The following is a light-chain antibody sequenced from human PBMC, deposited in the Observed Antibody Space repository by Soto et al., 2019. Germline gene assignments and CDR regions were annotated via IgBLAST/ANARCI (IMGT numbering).Light chain of an antibody. Sequence: DIVMTQSPLSLPVTPGEPASISCRSSQSLLHSNGYNYLDWYLQKPGQSAPLLIYLGSNRASGVPDRFSGSGSGTDFTLKISRVEAADVGVYYCMQALQTPFTFGPGTKVDIK. CDR3: MQALQTPFT. V-gene: IGKV2-28*01. J-gene: IGKJ3*01. CDR1: QSLLHSNGYNY. CDR2: LGS.